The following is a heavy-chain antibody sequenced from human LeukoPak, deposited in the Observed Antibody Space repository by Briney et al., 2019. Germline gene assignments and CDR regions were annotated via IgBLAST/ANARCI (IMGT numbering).Heavy chain of an antibody. CDR3: ARGLSVAVPGVFDY. CDR1: GFSFSSYW. D-gene: IGHD6-19*01. J-gene: IGHJ4*02. CDR2: IKADGSGK. V-gene: IGHV3-7*01. Sequence: GGSLRLSCAASGFSFSSYWMNWVRQAPGKGLEWEANIKADGSGKYYVDSVKGRFTISRDNAKNSLYLQMISLRAEDTAVYYCARGLSVAVPGVFDYWGQGTLVTVSS.